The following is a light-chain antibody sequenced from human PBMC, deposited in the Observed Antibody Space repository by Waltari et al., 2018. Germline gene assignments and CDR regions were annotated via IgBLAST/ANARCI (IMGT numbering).Light chain of an antibody. V-gene: IGLV4-69*01. CDR2: VNSDGSH. CDR3: QTGGHGTWV. J-gene: IGLJ3*02. Sequence: QLVLPQAPSASASLGASVKLTCTLSSGHSSNVVAWHQQQPEKGPRYLMKVNSDGSHSKGDDIPDRFSGSSSGAERYLTISSLQSEDEADYYCQTGGHGTWVFGGGTKLTVL. CDR1: SGHSSNV.